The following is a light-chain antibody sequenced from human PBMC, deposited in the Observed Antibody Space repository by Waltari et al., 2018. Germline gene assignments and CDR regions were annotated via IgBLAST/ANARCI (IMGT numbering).Light chain of an antibody. Sequence: QSALTQPVSVSGSPGQSITVSCTGTSSDVGSYNLVSWYQQHPGKAPKLMIYAGSKRPSGVSKRFSGSKSGSTASLTISGLQAEDEADYYCCSYAGSSTLLFGGGTKVTVL. J-gene: IGLJ2*01. V-gene: IGLV2-23*01. CDR3: CSYAGSSTLL. CDR1: SSDVGSYNL. CDR2: AGS.